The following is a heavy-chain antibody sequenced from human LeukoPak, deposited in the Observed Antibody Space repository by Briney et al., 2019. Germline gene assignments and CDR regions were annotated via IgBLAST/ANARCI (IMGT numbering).Heavy chain of an antibody. CDR2: INPNSGGT. Sequence: ASVKVSCKASGYTFTCYYMHWVRQAPGQGLEWMGWINPNSGGTNYAQKFQGWVTMTRDTSISTAYMELSRLRSDDTAVYYCARAAVAGTWFDYSGQGTLVTVSS. V-gene: IGHV1-2*04. CDR1: GYTFTCYY. J-gene: IGHJ4*02. D-gene: IGHD6-19*01. CDR3: ARAAVAGTWFDY.